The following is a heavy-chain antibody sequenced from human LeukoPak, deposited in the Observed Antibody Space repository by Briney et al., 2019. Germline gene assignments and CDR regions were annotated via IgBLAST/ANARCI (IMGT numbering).Heavy chain of an antibody. Sequence: GGSLRLSCAASGFAFSNQAMGWVRQAPGKGLEWVSVISDSGTLTYYADSVKGRFTISRDNSKNTLFLQMDSLRADGTAVYYCAKDARRTNGWYFFDYWGQGTLVTVSS. D-gene: IGHD6-19*01. CDR1: GFAFSNQA. CDR3: AKDARRTNGWYFFDY. J-gene: IGHJ4*02. CDR2: ISDSGTLT. V-gene: IGHV3-23*01.